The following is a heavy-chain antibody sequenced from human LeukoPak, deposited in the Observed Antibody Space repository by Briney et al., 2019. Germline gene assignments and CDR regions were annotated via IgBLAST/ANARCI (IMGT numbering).Heavy chain of an antibody. CDR2: ISYDGSNK. CDR1: GFTFSSYA. CDR3: ARDSGGLRLGELSLGFDY. J-gene: IGHJ4*02. V-gene: IGHV3-30-3*01. D-gene: IGHD3-16*02. Sequence: PGRSLRLSCAASGFTFSSYAMHWVRQAPGKGLEWVAVISYDGSNKYYADSVKGRFTISGDNSKNTLYLQMNSLRAEDTAVYYCARDSGGLRLGELSLGFDYWGQGTLVTVSS.